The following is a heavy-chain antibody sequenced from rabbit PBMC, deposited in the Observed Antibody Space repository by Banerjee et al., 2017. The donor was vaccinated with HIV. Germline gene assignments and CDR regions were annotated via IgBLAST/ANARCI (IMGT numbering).Heavy chain of an antibody. V-gene: IGHV1S40*01. CDR2: IYAGSSAIT. CDR3: ARDYGL. CDR1: GFSFSSSYW. D-gene: IGHD2-1*01. Sequence: QSLEESGGDLVKPGASLTLTCKASGFSFSSSYWMCWVRQAPGKGLEWIACIYAGSSAITYYASWAKGRFTISKTSSTTVTLQMTSLTAADTATYFCARDYGLWGPGTLVTVS. J-gene: IGHJ6*01.